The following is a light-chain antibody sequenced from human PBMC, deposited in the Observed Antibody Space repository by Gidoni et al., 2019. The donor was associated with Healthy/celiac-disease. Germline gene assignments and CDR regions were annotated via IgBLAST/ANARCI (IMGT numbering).Light chain of an antibody. CDR1: QSVSSN. CDR2: GAS. Sequence: DIVMTQSPATLSVSPGERATLSCRASQSVSSNLAWYQQKPGQAPRRLIYGASTRATGIPARFSGSGSGTEFTLTISSLQSEDFAVYYCQQYNNWPEWTFGQGTKVEIK. V-gene: IGKV3-15*01. J-gene: IGKJ1*01. CDR3: QQYNNWPEWT.